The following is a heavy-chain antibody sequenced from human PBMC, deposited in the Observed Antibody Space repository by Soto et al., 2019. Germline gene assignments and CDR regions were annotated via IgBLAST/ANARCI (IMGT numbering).Heavy chain of an antibody. CDR1: GFTFSSYS. CDR2: ISSSSSYI. D-gene: IGHD6-6*01. Sequence: GGLRLSCAASGFTFSSYSMNWVRQAPGKGLEWVSSISSSSSYIYYADSVKGRFTISRDNAKNSLYLQMNSLRAEDTAVYYCARWRSSSSGGFDYWGQGTLVTVSS. V-gene: IGHV3-21*01. CDR3: ARWRSSSSGGFDY. J-gene: IGHJ4*02.